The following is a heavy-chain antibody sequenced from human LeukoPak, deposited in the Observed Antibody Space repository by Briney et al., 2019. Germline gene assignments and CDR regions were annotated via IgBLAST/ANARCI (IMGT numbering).Heavy chain of an antibody. D-gene: IGHD4-17*01. V-gene: IGHV3-23*01. CDR3: ARDRAVTQDWVEFDP. CDR2: IRDSGET. CDR1: GFTFTSYA. J-gene: IGHJ5*02. Sequence: PGGSLRLSCAASGFTFTSYAMTWVRQAPRKGLEWVSLIRDSGETFYADSVKGRFTISRDNSKNTMYLQMNRLRVEDTAVYFCARDRAVTQDWVEFDPWGQGTLVTVSS.